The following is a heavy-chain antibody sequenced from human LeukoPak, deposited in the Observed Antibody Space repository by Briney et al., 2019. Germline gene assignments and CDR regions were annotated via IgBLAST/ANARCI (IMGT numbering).Heavy chain of an antibody. CDR3: ARQTPGEWELVLVSYDAFDI. D-gene: IGHD1-26*01. CDR2: INSDGKTT. V-gene: IGHV3-48*04. Sequence: GGSLRLSCAASGFTFSDYSMNWVRQAPGKGLEDLSYINSDGKTTWYADSVKGRFTASRDNAKNSLYLQMNSLRAEDTAVYYCARQTPGEWELVLVSYDAFDIWGQGTMVTVSS. J-gene: IGHJ3*02. CDR1: GFTFSDYS.